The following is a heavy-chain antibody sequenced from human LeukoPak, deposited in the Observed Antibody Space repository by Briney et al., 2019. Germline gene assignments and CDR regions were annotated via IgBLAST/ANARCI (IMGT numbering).Heavy chain of an antibody. J-gene: IGHJ4*02. V-gene: IGHV1-69*05. Sequence: SVKVSCKASGGTFSSYAISWVRQAPGQGLDWMGGIIPIFGTANYAQKFQGRVTITTDESTSTAYMELSSLRSEDTAVYYCARAGDIVATSQFDYWGQGTLVTVSS. CDR3: ARAGDIVATSQFDY. CDR1: GGTFSSYA. D-gene: IGHD5-12*01. CDR2: IIPIFGTA.